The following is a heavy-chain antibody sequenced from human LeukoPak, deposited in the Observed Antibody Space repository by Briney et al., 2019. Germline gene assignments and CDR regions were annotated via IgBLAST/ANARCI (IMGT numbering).Heavy chain of an antibody. D-gene: IGHD3-10*01. CDR1: GGSFSGYY. V-gene: IGHV4-34*01. CDR3: ARVPLITMVRGVIIRGYYFDY. Sequence: TSETLSLTCAVYGGSFSGYYWSWIRQPPGKGLEWIGEINHSGSTNYNPSLKSRVTISVDTSKNQFSLKLSSVTAADTAVYYCARVPLITMVRGVIIRGYYFDYWGQGTLVTVSS. J-gene: IGHJ4*02. CDR2: INHSGST.